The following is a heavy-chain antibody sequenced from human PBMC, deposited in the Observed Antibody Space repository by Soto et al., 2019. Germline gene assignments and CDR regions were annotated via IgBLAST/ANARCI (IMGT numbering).Heavy chain of an antibody. V-gene: IGHV3-9*01. CDR3: TEDILPGGADV. J-gene: IGHJ6*02. Sequence: GGSLRLSCVASAFSYHHHAIHCVRQGRGKGLEWVSGIHWNNGATGYADSVEGRFTIFKDNVKNSVYLQMNSLRTDDTAFYYCTEDILPGGADVWGQGTTVTAP. D-gene: IGHD3-16*01. CDR2: IHWNNGAT. CDR1: AFSYHHHA.